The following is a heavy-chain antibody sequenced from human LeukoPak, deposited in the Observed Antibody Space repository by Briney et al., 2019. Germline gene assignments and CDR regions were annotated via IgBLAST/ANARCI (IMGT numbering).Heavy chain of an antibody. Sequence: SVKVSCMASGGTFISYAISWVRQAPGQGREWMGWIIPFFGISNYVQKFQGRVTITADKSTSTAYMELSSLRSEDTAVYYCAREVVPAAIEFGFDYWGQGTLVTVSS. CDR1: GGTFISYA. J-gene: IGHJ4*02. V-gene: IGHV1-69*10. CDR3: AREVVPAAIEFGFDY. CDR2: IIPFFGIS. D-gene: IGHD2-2*02.